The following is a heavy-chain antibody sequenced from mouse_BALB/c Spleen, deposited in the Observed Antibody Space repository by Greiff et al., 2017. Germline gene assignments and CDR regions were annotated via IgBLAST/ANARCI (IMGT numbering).Heavy chain of an antibody. D-gene: IGHD2-2*01. V-gene: IGHV3-6*02. CDR3: ARDRESYGYDVGLAY. CDR2: ISYDGSN. Sequence: EVQVVESGPGLVKPSQSLSLTCSVTGYSITSGYYWNWIRQFPGNKLEWMGYISYDGSNNYNPSLKNRISITRDTSKNQFFLKLNSVTTEDTATYYCARDRESYGYDVGLAYWGQGTLVTVSA. J-gene: IGHJ3*01. CDR1: GYSITSGYY.